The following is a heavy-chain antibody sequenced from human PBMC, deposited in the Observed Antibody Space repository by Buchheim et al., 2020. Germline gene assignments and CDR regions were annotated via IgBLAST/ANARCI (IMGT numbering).Heavy chain of an antibody. V-gene: IGHV3-23*01. CDR1: GFTFSSYA. Sequence: EVQLLESGGGLVQPGGSLRLSCAASGFTFSSYAMSWVRQAPGKGLEWVSAIRGGGDSTYYADSVKGRFTISSGNSKNTLYLQINSLRAEDTAVYYCARVGWCSRASGYIDYWGQGTL. CDR2: IRGGGDST. J-gene: IGHJ4*02. D-gene: IGHD2-2*02. CDR3: ARVGWCSRASGYIDY.